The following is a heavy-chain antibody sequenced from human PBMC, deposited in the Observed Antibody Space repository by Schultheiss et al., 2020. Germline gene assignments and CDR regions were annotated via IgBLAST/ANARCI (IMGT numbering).Heavy chain of an antibody. V-gene: IGHV1-24*01. CDR1: GYTFTGYY. CDR3: ANYYYDSNGEFDY. J-gene: IGHJ4*02. Sequence: ASVKVSCKASGYTFTGYYMHWVRQAPGQGLEWMGGFDPEDGETIYAQKFQGRVTMTEDTSTDTAYMELSSLRSEDTAVYYCANYYYDSNGEFDYWGQGTLVTVSS. CDR2: FDPEDGET. D-gene: IGHD3-22*01.